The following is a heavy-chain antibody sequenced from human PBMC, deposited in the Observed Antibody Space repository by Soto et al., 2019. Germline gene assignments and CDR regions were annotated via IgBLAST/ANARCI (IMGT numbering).Heavy chain of an antibody. J-gene: IGHJ4*02. D-gene: IGHD6-6*01. CDR3: ANRRPADVSSSRYCFEY. V-gene: IGHV2-5*01. Sequence: QITLKESGPTLLEPTQTLTLTCTLSGFSLTTSGVGVGWIRQPPGKALEWLAVIYWNGDRRYSPSLENRLTITRDTSKNQVVLTMTNLDALDTGTYFCANRRPADVSSSRYCFEYWGQGTLVTVSS. CDR2: IYWNGDR. CDR1: GFSLTTSGVG.